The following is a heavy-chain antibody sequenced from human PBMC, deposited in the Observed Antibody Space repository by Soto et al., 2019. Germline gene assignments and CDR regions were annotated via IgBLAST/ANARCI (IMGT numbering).Heavy chain of an antibody. CDR3: AGVGHGGYPQYGMDV. CDR2: ISAYNGNT. D-gene: IGHD5-12*01. CDR1: GYTFTSYG. J-gene: IGHJ6*02. V-gene: IGHV1-18*01. Sequence: QVQLVQSGAEVKKPGASVKVSCKASGYTFTSYGISWVRQAPGQGLEWMGWISAYNGNTNYAQKLQGRVTMTTDTSTRTAYMELGSLISEDTAVYYCAGVGHGGYPQYGMDVWGQGTTVTVSS.